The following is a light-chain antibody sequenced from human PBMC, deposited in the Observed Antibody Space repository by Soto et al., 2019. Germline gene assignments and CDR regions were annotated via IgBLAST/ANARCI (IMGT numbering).Light chain of an antibody. CDR2: DAS. CDR1: QSVGND. CDR3: QQYNNWPLT. V-gene: IGKV3D-15*01. Sequence: EIVMTQSPATLSVSPGDRATLSCRDSQSVGNDLAWYQQKPGQAPRLLIYDASTRATGIPARFSGSGSGTEFTLTISSLLSEDFAVYSCQQYNNWPLTFGGGTKVDIK. J-gene: IGKJ4*01.